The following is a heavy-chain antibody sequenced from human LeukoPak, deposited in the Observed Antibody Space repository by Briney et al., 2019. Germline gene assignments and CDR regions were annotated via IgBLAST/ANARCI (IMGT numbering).Heavy chain of an antibody. Sequence: SETLSLTCTVSGGSISSYYWSWIRQPPGKGLEWIGYIYYSGTTNYNPSLKSRVTISVDTSKNQFSLKLSSVTAADTALYYCARTSSSPGWFAPWGQGTQVTVSS. D-gene: IGHD6-19*01. CDR2: IYYSGTT. V-gene: IGHV4-59*01. CDR1: GGSISSYY. CDR3: ARTSSSPGWFAP. J-gene: IGHJ5*02.